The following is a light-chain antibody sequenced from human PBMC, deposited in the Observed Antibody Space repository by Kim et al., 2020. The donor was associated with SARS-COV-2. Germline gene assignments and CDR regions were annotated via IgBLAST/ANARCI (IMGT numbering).Light chain of an antibody. CDR1: KLGDKY. CDR3: QAWDSSTAV. V-gene: IGLV3-1*01. J-gene: IGLJ2*01. Sequence: VSPEQTASITCSGDKLGDKYACWYQQKPGQAPVLVIYQDSKRPSGIPERFSGSNSGNTATLTISGTQAMDEADYYCQAWDSSTAVFGGGTQLTVL. CDR2: QDS.